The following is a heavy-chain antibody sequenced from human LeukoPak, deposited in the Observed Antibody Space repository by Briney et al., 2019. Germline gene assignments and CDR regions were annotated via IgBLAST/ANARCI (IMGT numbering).Heavy chain of an antibody. J-gene: IGHJ6*03. CDR1: GYIFTNYW. CDR2: IYPGDSDT. CDR3: ARHQNYMDV. V-gene: IGHV5-51*01. Sequence: GGSLEISCKGSGYIFTNYWIGWVRQLPGKGREWMGIIYPGDSDTRYSPSLQGQVTMSVDKSISTAYLQWSSLKASDTAMYYCARHQNYMDVWGKGTTVTVSS.